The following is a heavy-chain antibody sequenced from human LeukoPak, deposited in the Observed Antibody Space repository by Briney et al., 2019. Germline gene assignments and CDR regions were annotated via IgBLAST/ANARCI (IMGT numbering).Heavy chain of an antibody. J-gene: IGHJ4*02. CDR1: GFTFCSYW. D-gene: IGHD5-12*01. CDR2: IKQDGSEK. V-gene: IGHV3-7*01. Sequence: PGGSLRLSCAASGFTFCSYWMSWVRQAPGKGLEWVANIKQDGSEKYYVDSVKGRFTISRDNTKNSLDLQMNSLRAEDTAVYYCARVGRDGYNSDYWGQGTLVTVSS. CDR3: ARVGRDGYNSDY.